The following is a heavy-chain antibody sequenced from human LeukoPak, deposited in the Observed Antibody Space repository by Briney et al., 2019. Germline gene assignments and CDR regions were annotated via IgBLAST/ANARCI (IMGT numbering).Heavy chain of an antibody. Sequence: PSETLSLTCTVSGGSISSYYWSWIRQPPGKGLEWIGYIYYSGGTNYNPSLKSRVTISIDTSKNQFSLKLTSVTAADTAVYYCARGSSGYSYGWSQGTLVTVSS. CDR1: GGSISSYY. D-gene: IGHD5-18*01. CDR3: ARGSSGYSYG. V-gene: IGHV4-59*01. J-gene: IGHJ4*02. CDR2: IYYSGGT.